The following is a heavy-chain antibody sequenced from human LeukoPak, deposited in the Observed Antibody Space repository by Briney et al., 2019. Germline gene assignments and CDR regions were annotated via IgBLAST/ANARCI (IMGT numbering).Heavy chain of an antibody. D-gene: IGHD3-10*01. V-gene: IGHV3-30*02. CDR2: IEFDGRTE. Sequence: GGSLRLSCAASGFAFSHYGMHWVRQAPGKGLEWVAFIEFDGRTEYSADSVKGRFTISRDNSKNTLYLQMNNLRPEDTALYYCTNYITVHCSRSRCSDYWGQGTLVTVSS. CDR1: GFAFSHYG. J-gene: IGHJ4*02. CDR3: TNYITVHCSRSRCSDY.